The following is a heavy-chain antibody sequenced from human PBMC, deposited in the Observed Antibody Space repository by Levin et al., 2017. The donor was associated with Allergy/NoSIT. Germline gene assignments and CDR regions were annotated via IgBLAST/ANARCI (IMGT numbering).Heavy chain of an antibody. D-gene: IGHD2-15*01. CDR2: IDWDDDK. CDR1: GFSLSTGGMC. CDR3: ARISAATNAFDV. V-gene: IGHV2-70*01. J-gene: IGHJ3*01. Sequence: TLSLTCTFSGFSLSTGGMCVSWIRQSPGTALEWLALIDWDDDKYYSASLKTRLTISKDTSKNLVVLTMTNMDPADTATYYCARISAATNAFDVWGQGTTVTVSS.